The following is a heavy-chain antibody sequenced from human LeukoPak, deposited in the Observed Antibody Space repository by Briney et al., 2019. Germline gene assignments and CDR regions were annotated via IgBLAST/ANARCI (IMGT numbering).Heavy chain of an antibody. D-gene: IGHD3-16*02. CDR2: FDPEDGET. J-gene: IGHJ4*02. CDR3: ATASSGDYVWGSYRSPPSD. Sequence: ASVKVSCKVSGYTLTELSMHWVRQAPGKGLEWMGGFDPEDGETIYAQKFQGRVTMTEDTSTDTAYMELSSLRSEDTAVYYCATASSGDYVWGSYRSPPSDWGQGTLVTVSS. V-gene: IGHV1-24*01. CDR1: GYTLTELS.